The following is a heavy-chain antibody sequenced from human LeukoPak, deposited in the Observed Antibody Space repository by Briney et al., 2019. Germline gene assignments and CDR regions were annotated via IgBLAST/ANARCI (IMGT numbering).Heavy chain of an antibody. V-gene: IGHV4-61*02. D-gene: IGHD2-8*01. Sequence: SQTLSLTCTVSGGSISSGSSYWSWIRQPAGKGLEWIGRIYTSGSTNYNPSLKSRVTISVDTSKNQFSLKLSSVTAADTAVYYCARADIVPIYYYYYMDVWGKGTTVTVSS. CDR2: IYTSGST. CDR3: ARADIVPIYYYYYMDV. CDR1: GGSISSGSSY. J-gene: IGHJ6*03.